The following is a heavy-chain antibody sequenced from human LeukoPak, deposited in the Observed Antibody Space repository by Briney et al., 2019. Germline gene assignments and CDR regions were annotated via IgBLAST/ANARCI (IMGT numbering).Heavy chain of an antibody. Sequence: SQTLSLTCTVSGGSISSGSYYWSWIRQPAGKGLEWIGRSYTSGSTNDNPSLKSRVTISVDTSKTQFSLKLSSVTAAGTAVYYCARSLTGYAPISFDIWGQGTMVTVSS. CDR1: GGSISSGSYY. CDR2: SYTSGST. CDR3: ARSLTGYAPISFDI. D-gene: IGHD3-9*01. J-gene: IGHJ3*02. V-gene: IGHV4-61*02.